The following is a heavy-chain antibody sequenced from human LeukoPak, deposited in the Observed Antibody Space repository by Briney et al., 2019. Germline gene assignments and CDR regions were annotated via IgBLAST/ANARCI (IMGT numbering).Heavy chain of an antibody. CDR3: ARDGSSPDY. V-gene: IGHV4-34*01. CDR1: GGSFSGYY. D-gene: IGHD6-6*01. Sequence: SETLSLTCAVYGGSFSGYYWSWIRQPPGKGLEWIGEINHSGSTNYNPSLKSRVTISVDTSKNQFSLKLSSVTAADTAVYYCARDGSSPDYWGQGTLVTVSS. J-gene: IGHJ4*02. CDR2: INHSGST.